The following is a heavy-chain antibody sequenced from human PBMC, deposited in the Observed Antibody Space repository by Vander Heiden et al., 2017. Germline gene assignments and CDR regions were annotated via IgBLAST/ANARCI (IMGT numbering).Heavy chain of an antibody. J-gene: IGHJ6*02. CDR1: GGSFSGYY. V-gene: IGHV4-34*01. CDR2: INHSAST. Sequence: QVQLQQWGAGLLKPSETLSLTCAVYGGSFSGYYWSWIRQPPGKGLEWIGEINHSASTKYNPSLKSRVTISVDTSKNQFSLKLSSVTAADTAVYYCARTGTTRGMDVWGQGTTVTVS. CDR3: ARTGTTRGMDV. D-gene: IGHD1-1*01.